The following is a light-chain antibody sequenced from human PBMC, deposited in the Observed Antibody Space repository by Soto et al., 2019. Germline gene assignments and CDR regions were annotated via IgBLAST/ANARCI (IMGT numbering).Light chain of an antibody. CDR1: QSVSSN. CDR2: GAS. V-gene: IGKV3-15*01. Sequence: EIVMTQSPATLSVSPGERATLSCRASQSVSSNLAWYQQKPAQAPRLLIYGASTRATGIPAMFSGRWSGTEFTLTISSLQSEYFAVYYCQQYNTWPLTFGQGTKVEIK. CDR3: QQYNTWPLT. J-gene: IGKJ1*01.